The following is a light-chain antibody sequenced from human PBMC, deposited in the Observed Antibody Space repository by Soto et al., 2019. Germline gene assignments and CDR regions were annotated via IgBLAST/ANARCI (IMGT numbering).Light chain of an antibody. Sequence: DIQMTQSPSSLSASVGDRVTITCRASQSISSYLNWDQQKPGKAPKLLIYAASSLQSGVPSRFSGSGSGTDFTLTISSLQPEDFATYYCQESYSTPLFTFGAGTKVDIK. CDR3: QESYSTPLFT. CDR1: QSISSY. V-gene: IGKV1-39*01. CDR2: AAS. J-gene: IGKJ3*01.